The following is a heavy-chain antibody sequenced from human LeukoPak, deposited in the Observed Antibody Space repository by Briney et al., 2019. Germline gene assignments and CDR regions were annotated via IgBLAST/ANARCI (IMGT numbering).Heavy chain of an antibody. D-gene: IGHD3-22*01. V-gene: IGHV3-11*01. Sequence: GGSLRLSCAASGFTVSSNYMSWARQAPGKGLEWVSYISSSGSTIYYADSVKGRFTISRDNAKNSLYLQMNSLRAEDTAVYYCARAHSYYYDSSGYPGYWGQGTLVTVSS. CDR1: GFTVSSNY. J-gene: IGHJ4*02. CDR3: ARAHSYYYDSSGYPGY. CDR2: ISSSGSTI.